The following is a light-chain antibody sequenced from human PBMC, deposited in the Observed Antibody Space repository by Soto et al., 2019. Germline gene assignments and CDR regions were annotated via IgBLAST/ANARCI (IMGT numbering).Light chain of an antibody. Sequence: QSALTQPPSVSGAPGQRVTISCTGSSSNIGAGYEAHWYQQVPGTAPKLLIYENNNRPSGVPDRFSGSKSGTSASLAITGLQAEDEAEYYCQSYDSSLSAEVFGTGTKLTVL. CDR3: QSYDSSLSAEV. J-gene: IGLJ2*01. V-gene: IGLV1-40*01. CDR1: SSNIGAGYE. CDR2: ENN.